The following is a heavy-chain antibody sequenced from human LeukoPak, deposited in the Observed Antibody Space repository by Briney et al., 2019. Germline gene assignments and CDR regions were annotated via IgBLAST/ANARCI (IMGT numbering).Heavy chain of an antibody. Sequence: GGSLRLSCAASGFTFSNYWMHWVRQAPGEALMWVSRIKGDGSSTTYADSVKGRFTISRDNAKNTLYLQMNSLRAEDTAVYYCSRGSLSSCGGNCYSGLDVWGQGTTVTVSS. CDR1: GFTFSNYW. V-gene: IGHV3-74*01. CDR3: SRGSLSSCGGNCYSGLDV. CDR2: IKGDGSST. J-gene: IGHJ6*02. D-gene: IGHD2-21*02.